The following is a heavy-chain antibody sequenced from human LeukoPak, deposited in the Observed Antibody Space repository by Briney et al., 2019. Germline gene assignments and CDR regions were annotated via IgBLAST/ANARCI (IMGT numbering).Heavy chain of an antibody. D-gene: IGHD4-17*01. Sequence: GASVKVSCKASGYTFTSYYMHWVRQAPGQGLEWMGIINPSGGSTSYAQKFQGRVTMTRDTSTSTVYMELSSLRSEDTAVYYCARDPGTYGDYHLFDYWGQGTLVTVSS. CDR2: INPSGGST. J-gene: IGHJ4*02. CDR1: GYTFTSYY. V-gene: IGHV1-46*01. CDR3: ARDPGTYGDYHLFDY.